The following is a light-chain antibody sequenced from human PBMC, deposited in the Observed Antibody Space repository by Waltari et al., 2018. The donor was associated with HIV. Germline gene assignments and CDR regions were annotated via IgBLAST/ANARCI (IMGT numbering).Light chain of an antibody. Sequence: EVVLTQSPGTLSLSQGERATLSCRASQSVSSSYLAWYQQKPGQAPRLLIYGVSSRATGIPDRFSGSGSGTDFTLTISRLEPEDFAVYYCQQYGTSPRYTFGQGTKLEIK. CDR2: GVS. V-gene: IGKV3-20*01. J-gene: IGKJ2*01. CDR1: QSVSSSY. CDR3: QQYGTSPRYT.